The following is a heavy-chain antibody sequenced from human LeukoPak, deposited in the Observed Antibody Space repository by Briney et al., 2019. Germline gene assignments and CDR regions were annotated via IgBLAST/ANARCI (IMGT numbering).Heavy chain of an antibody. CDR1: GYTLTELS. CDR2: FDPEDGET. J-gene: IGHJ4*02. V-gene: IGHV1-24*01. Sequence: ASVKVSCKVSGYTLTELSMHWVRQAPGKGLEWMGGFDPEDGETIYAQKFQGRVTMTRDTSTSTVYMELSSLRSEDTAVYYCARGNDYGDYWGQGTLVTVSS. CDR3: ARGNDYGDY.